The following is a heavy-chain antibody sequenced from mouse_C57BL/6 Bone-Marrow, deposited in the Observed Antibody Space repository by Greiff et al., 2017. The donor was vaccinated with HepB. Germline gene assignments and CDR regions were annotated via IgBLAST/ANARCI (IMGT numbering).Heavy chain of an antibody. CDR1: GYTFTDYN. CDR3: AREGYYGSLYYAMDY. J-gene: IGHJ4*01. V-gene: IGHV1-18*01. D-gene: IGHD1-1*01. CDR2: INPNNGGT. Sequence: EVKLVESGPELVKPGASVKIPCKASGYTFTDYNMDWVKQSHGKGLEWIGDINPNNGGTIYNQKFKGKATLTVDKSSSTAYMELRSLTSEDTAVYYCAREGYYGSLYYAMDYWGQGTSVTVSS.